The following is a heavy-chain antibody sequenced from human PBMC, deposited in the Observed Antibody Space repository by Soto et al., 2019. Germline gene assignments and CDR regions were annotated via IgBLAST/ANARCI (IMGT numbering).Heavy chain of an antibody. CDR3: ASTVTTSTFDY. D-gene: IGHD4-17*01. J-gene: IGHJ4*02. CDR1: GGSISSYY. V-gene: IGHV4-59*08. Sequence: TSETLSLTCTVSGGSISSYYWSWIRQPPGKGLEWIGYIYYSGSANYNPSLKSRVTISVDTSKNQFSLKLSSVTAADTAVYYCASTVTTSTFDYWGQGTLVTVSS. CDR2: IYYSGSA.